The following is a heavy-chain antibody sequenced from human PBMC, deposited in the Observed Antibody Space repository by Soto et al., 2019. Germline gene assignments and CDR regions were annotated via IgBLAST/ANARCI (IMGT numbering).Heavy chain of an antibody. Sequence: PSETLSLTCTVSGGSISSSSYYWGWIRQPPGKGLEWIGSIYYSGSTYYNPSLKSRVTISVDTSKNQFSLKLSSVTAADTAVYYCARRGITMIVVVINQGAFDIWGQGTMVT. CDR3: ARRGITMIVVVINQGAFDI. CDR2: IYYSGST. J-gene: IGHJ3*02. D-gene: IGHD3-22*01. CDR1: GGSISSSSYY. V-gene: IGHV4-39*01.